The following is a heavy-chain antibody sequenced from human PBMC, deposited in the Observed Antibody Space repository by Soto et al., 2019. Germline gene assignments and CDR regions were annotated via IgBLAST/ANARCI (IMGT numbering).Heavy chain of an antibody. CDR1: GFTFSNYG. V-gene: IGHV3-30*18. CDR2: ISYDGNVA. Sequence: QVQLVESEGGVVQPGRSLRLSCTASGFTFSNYGMHWVRQAPGKGLEWVTVISYDGNVAYYADSVKGRFTSSRDNSKNTLSLQMNSLRTEDPAVYYCAKEGPITNWYFDYWGQGTLVTVSS. CDR3: AKEGPITNWYFDY. D-gene: IGHD1-1*01. J-gene: IGHJ4*02.